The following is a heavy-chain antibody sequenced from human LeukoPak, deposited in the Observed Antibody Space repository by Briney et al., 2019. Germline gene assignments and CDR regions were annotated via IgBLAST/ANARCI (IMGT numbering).Heavy chain of an antibody. CDR2: IQSDGDT. J-gene: IGHJ4*02. CDR1: GIAVSHNY. CDR3: ARGGWLGTNYHPIDY. D-gene: IGHD3-10*01. V-gene: IGHV3-66*01. Sequence: GGSLRLSCAISGIAVSHNYMNWVRQAPGKGLEWVSVIQSDGDTYYADSVKDRFTISRDNSKNTLSLRMNGLRAEDTAVYYCARGGWLGTNYHPIDYWGQGALVTVSS.